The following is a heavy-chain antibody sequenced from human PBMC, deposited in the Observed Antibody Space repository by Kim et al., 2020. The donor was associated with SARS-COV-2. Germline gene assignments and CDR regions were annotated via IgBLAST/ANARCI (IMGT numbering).Heavy chain of an antibody. D-gene: IGHD3-10*01. Sequence: YADSVKGRFTISRDNSKNTLYLQMNSLRAEDTAVYYCARGSLLFRGVFDYWGQGTLVTVSS. CDR3: ARGSLLFRGVFDY. V-gene: IGHV3-30*01. J-gene: IGHJ4*02.